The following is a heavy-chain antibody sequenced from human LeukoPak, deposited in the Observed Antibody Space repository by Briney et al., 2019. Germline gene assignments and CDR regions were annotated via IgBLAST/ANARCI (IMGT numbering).Heavy chain of an antibody. CDR2: ISGSGGTT. D-gene: IGHD3-22*01. V-gene: IGHV3-23*01. CDR3: AKVYFDTSGYLTPFQH. Sequence: GTSLRLSCAASGFTFRNYAMSWVRQSPGQGLEWVSTISGSGGTTYYADSVKGRFAISRDNSKNTLHLQMNSLRAEDTAVYYCAKVYFDTSGYLTPFQHWGQGTLVTVSS. J-gene: IGHJ1*01. CDR1: GFTFRNYA.